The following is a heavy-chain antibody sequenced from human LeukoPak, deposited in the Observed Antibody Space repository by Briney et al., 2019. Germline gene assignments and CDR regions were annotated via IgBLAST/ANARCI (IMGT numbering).Heavy chain of an antibody. V-gene: IGHV3-7*04. J-gene: IGHJ4*02. CDR2: IKQDESEK. CDR1: GGSISSYY. D-gene: IGHD3-10*01. Sequence: ETLSLTCTVSGGSISSYYWSWVRQAPGKGLEWVANIKQDESEKYYVDSVKGRFTISRDNAKNSLYLQMDSLRAEDTAIYYCARGSSSRNVGYFDYWGQGTLVTVSS. CDR3: ARGSSSRNVGYFDY.